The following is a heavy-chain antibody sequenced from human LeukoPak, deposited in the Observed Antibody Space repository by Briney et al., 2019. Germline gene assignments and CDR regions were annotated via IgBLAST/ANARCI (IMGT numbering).Heavy chain of an antibody. J-gene: IGHJ3*02. CDR3: ASDVVVPAAIDDDAFDI. V-gene: IGHV3-21*01. Sequence: GGSLRLSCAASGFTFSSYSMNWVRQAPGKGLEWVSSISSSSSYIYYADSVKGRFTISRDNAKNSLYLQMNSLRAEDTAVYYCASDVVVPAAIDDDAFDIWGQGTMATVSS. CDR2: ISSSSSYI. D-gene: IGHD2-2*02. CDR1: GFTFSSYS.